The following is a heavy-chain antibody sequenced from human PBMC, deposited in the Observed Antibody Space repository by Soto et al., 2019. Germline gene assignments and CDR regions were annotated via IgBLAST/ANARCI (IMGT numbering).Heavy chain of an antibody. J-gene: IGHJ6*02. Sequence: GGSLRLSCAASGFTFSSYAMSWVRQAPGKGLEWVSAISGSGGSTYYADSVKGRFTISRDNSKNTLYLQMNSLRAEDTAVYYCANTQWELDCYYYGMDVWGQGTTVTVSS. V-gene: IGHV3-23*01. CDR3: ANTQWELDCYYYGMDV. CDR2: ISGSGGST. D-gene: IGHD1-26*01. CDR1: GFTFSSYA.